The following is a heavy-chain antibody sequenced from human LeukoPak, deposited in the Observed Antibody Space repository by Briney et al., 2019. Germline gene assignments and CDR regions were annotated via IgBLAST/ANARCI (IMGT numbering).Heavy chain of an antibody. V-gene: IGHV3-23*01. CDR3: AKVQSLYSSGWYDS. CDR1: GFTFNSYA. D-gene: IGHD6-19*01. Sequence: PGGSLRLSCAASGFTFNSYAMSWVRQVPGKGLERVSTVSVSGYNTYYADSVKGRFTISRDNSKNTLFLQMNSLRAEDTALYYCAKVQSLYSSGWYDSWGQGTRVTVSS. J-gene: IGHJ5*01. CDR2: VSVSGYNT.